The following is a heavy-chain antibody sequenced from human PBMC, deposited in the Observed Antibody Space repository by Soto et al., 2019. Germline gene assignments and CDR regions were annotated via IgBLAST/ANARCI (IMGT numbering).Heavy chain of an antibody. V-gene: IGHV4-34*01. CDR1: GYSISTGYY. D-gene: IGHD4-4*01. CDR2: INHSGST. CDR3: ASIDYSNYFIDP. Sequence: SETLSLTCAVSGYSISTGYYWSWLRQPPGKGLEWIGEINHSGSTNYNPSLKSRVTISVDTSKNQFSLKLSSVTAADTAVYYCASIDYSNYFIDPWGQGTLVTVSS. J-gene: IGHJ5*02.